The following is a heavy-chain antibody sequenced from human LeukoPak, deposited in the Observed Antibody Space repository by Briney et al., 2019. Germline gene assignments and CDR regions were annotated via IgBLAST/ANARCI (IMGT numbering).Heavy chain of an antibody. CDR2: IIPIFGTA. CDR1: GGTFSSYA. Sequence: SVKVSCKASGGTFSSYAISWVRQAPGQGLEWMGGIIPIFGTANCAQKFQGRVTITADESTSTAYMELSSLRSEDTAVYYCARELRNDFWSGYFVYWGQGTLVTVSS. CDR3: ARELRNDFWSGYFVY. J-gene: IGHJ4*02. D-gene: IGHD3-3*01. V-gene: IGHV1-69*13.